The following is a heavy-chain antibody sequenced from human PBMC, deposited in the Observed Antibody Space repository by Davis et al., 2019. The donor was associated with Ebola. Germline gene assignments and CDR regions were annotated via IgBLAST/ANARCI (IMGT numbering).Heavy chain of an antibody. D-gene: IGHD6-19*01. CDR1: GFTFSSYA. J-gene: IGHJ6*02. CDR2: ISGSGGST. CDR3: ARRAVASNNIYYGLGV. V-gene: IGHV3-23*01. Sequence: GESLKISCAASGFTFSSYAMHWVRQAPGKGLEWVSAISGSGGSTYYADSVKGRFTISRDNSENTLYLQVNSLRAEDTAVYYCARRAVASNNIYYGLGVWGQGTAVTVSS.